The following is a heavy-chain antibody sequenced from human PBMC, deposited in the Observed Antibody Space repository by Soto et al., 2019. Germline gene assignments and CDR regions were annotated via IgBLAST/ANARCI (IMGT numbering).Heavy chain of an antibody. J-gene: IGHJ2*01. D-gene: IGHD3-10*01. Sequence: QVHLQQWGAGLLKPSETLSLTCAVYGGSFSGYYWNWIHQPPGKGLEWIGEINHSGSTNYNPSLKSRVTISLGTSNNQFSLKLTSVTAADTAVYYCARGRGDGYNQDWYFNLWGRATLVTVSS. CDR3: ARGRGDGYNQDWYFNL. CDR1: GGSFSGYY. V-gene: IGHV4-34*01. CDR2: INHSGST.